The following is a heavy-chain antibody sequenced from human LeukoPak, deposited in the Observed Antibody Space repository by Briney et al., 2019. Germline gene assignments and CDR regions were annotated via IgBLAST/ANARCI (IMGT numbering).Heavy chain of an antibody. CDR2: IYSGGST. J-gene: IGHJ6*02. V-gene: IGHV3-53*01. Sequence: GGSLRLSCAASGFTVSSNYMSWVRQALGKGLEWVSVIYSGGSTYYADSVKGRFTISRDNSKNTLYLQMNSLRAEDTAVYYCARGGCISCYPGYYYYGMDVWGQGTTVTVSS. D-gene: IGHD2-2*01. CDR3: ARGGCISCYPGYYYYGMDV. CDR1: GFTVSSNY.